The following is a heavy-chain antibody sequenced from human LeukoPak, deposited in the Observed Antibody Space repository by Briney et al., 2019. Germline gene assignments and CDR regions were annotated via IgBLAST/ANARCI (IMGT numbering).Heavy chain of an antibody. CDR3: AHIAARPGKDDY. CDR2: INHSGST. Sequence: SETLSLTCAVYGGSFSGYYWSWIRQPPGKGLEWIGEINHSGSTNYNPSLKSRLTISVATSKNQFSLKLSSVTAADTAVYYCAHIAARPGKDDYWGQGTLVTVSS. V-gene: IGHV4-34*01. CDR1: GGSFSGYY. J-gene: IGHJ4*02. D-gene: IGHD6-6*01.